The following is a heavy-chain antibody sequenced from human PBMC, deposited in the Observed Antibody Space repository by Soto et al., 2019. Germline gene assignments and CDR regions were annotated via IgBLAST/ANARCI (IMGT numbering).Heavy chain of an antibody. V-gene: IGHV2-5*02. D-gene: IGHD3-10*01. J-gene: IGHJ4*02. Sequence: QITLKESGPTLVKPTQTLTLTCTFSGFSLTTSGVGVGWIRQPPGKALEWLALLYWDDDKLYSPSLKSRLTITMDTSNNQVVLTMTNMDPVDTGTYFCAHWAGRAGDYWGQGTLVTVSS. CDR1: GFSLTTSGVG. CDR2: LYWDDDK. CDR3: AHWAGRAGDY.